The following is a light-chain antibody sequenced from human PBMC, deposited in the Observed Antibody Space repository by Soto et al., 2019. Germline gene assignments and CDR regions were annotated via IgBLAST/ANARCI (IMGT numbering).Light chain of an antibody. CDR2: GNN. CDR3: ISYTDRQSYL. V-gene: IGLV1-44*01. CDR1: NSNFGSNT. J-gene: IGLJ1*01. Sequence: QSVLTQPPSASGTPGQTVAISCSGSNSNFGSNTVNWYQQFPGTAPKLLIYGNNQRPSGVPDRFSGSKSDTSASLAISGLLSEDESDYYCISYTDRQSYLFGTGTKLTVL.